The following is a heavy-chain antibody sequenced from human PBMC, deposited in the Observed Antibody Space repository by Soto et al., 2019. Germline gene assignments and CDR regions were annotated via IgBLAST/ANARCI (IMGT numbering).Heavy chain of an antibody. CDR3: AKGSSEVVHYYYYMDV. Sequence: EVQLLESGGGLVQPGGSLRLSCAASGFIFSSYAMSWVRQAPGKGLEWVSAISGSGGNTYYADSVKGRFTISRDNSKNTLYLQVNSLRAEDTAVYYCAKGSSEVVHYYYYMDVWGKGTTVTVSS. CDR1: GFIFSSYA. J-gene: IGHJ6*03. D-gene: IGHD1-26*01. CDR2: ISGSGGNT. V-gene: IGHV3-23*01.